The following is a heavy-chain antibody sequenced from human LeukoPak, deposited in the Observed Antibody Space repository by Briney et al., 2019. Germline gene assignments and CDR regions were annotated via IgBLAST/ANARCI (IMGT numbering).Heavy chain of an antibody. J-gene: IGHJ4*02. D-gene: IGHD4-17*01. CDR2: INPNSGDT. CDR3: ARFPTVTTDFDY. V-gene: IGHV1-2*06. Sequence: ASVKVSCKASGHTFTTYYVHLVRQAPGQGLEWMGRINPNSGDTNYAQKFQGRVTMTRDTSISTAYMELNRLRSDDTAVYYCARFPTVTTDFDYWGQGTLVTVSS. CDR1: GHTFTTYY.